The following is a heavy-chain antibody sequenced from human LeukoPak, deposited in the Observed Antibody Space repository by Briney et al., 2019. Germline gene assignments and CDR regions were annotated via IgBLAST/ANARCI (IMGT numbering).Heavy chain of an antibody. J-gene: IGHJ4*02. CDR2: IYTSGST. Sequence: SETLSLTCTVSGGSISSYYWSWIRQPAGKGLEWIGRIYTSGSTNYNPSLKSRVTMSVDTSKNQFSLKLSSVTAADTAVYYCARLGVAVASNYFDFWGQGTLVTVSS. CDR1: GGSISSYY. D-gene: IGHD6-13*01. CDR3: ARLGVAVASNYFDF. V-gene: IGHV4-4*07.